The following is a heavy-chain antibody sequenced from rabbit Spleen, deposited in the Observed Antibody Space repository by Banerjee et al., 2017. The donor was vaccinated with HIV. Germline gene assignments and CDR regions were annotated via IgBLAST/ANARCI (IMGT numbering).Heavy chain of an antibody. CDR2: IYLGSSDRT. V-gene: IGHV1S40*01. CDR3: ARDPGSSFSSYGMDL. CDR1: GFSFSSSDY. D-gene: IGHD8-1*01. J-gene: IGHJ6*01. Sequence: QSLEESGGDLVKPGASLTLTCTASGFSFSSSDYMCWVRQAPGKGLEWIGCIYLGSSDRTYYANWAKGRLTISKSSSTTVTLQMPSLTVADSATYFCARDPGSSFSSYGMDLWGPGTLVTVS.